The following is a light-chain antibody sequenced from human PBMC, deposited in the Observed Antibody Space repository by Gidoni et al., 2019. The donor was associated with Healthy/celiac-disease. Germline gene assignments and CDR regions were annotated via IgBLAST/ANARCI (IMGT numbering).Light chain of an antibody. CDR3: QAWDSSTVV. V-gene: IGLV3-1*01. Sequence: SYELTQPPSVSVSPGQTASITCSGDKLGDKHACWYQQKPGQSPVLVIYQDSKRPSGIHERFSGTNSGNTATLTIGGNRAMDEADYYCQAWDSSTVVFGGGTKLTVL. CDR2: QDS. J-gene: IGLJ2*01. CDR1: KLGDKH.